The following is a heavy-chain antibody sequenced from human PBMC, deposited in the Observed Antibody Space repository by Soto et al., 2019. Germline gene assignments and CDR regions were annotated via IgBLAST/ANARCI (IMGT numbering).Heavy chain of an antibody. Sequence: PSETLSLTCTVSGGSISDFYWSLIRQPPGKGLEWIGYIYYSGSTNYNPSLKSRVTISVDTSKNQFSLNLRSMSPADTAVYYCARVGGLVYRTFDYWGPGTLVTVSS. CDR1: GGSISDFY. V-gene: IGHV4-59*01. CDR3: ARVGGLVYRTFDY. D-gene: IGHD2-8*01. CDR2: IYYSGST. J-gene: IGHJ4*02.